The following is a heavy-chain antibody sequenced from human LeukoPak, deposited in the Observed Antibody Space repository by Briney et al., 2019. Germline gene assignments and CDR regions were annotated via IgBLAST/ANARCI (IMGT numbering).Heavy chain of an antibody. CDR1: GGSISSYY. V-gene: IGHV4-4*07. CDR2: IYTSGST. CDR3: ARETYYDFWSGYYTVDY. D-gene: IGHD3-3*01. Sequence: SETLSLTCTVSGGSISSYYWSWTRQPAGKGLEWIGRIYTSGSTNYNPSLKSRVTMSVDTSKNQFSLKLSSVTAADTAVYYCARETYYDFWSGYYTVDYWGQGTLVTVSS. J-gene: IGHJ4*02.